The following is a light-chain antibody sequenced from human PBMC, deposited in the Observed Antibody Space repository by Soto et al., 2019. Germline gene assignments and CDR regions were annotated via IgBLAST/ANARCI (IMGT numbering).Light chain of an antibody. V-gene: IGKV3-11*01. Sequence: GLTQSPATVSLYKGERATLSCRASQSVSSYLAWYQQKHGQAPRLPIYGASTRAAGVPVRFSGSGSGTDFTLTISSLVPADFAVYYCQQRSNWPPNTFGQGTLLDIK. CDR1: QSVSSY. J-gene: IGKJ5*01. CDR3: QQRSNWPPNT. CDR2: GAS.